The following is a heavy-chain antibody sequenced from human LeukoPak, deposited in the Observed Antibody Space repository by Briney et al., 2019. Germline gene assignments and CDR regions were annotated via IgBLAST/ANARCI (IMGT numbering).Heavy chain of an antibody. CDR2: IDPSDSYT. CDR3: ARAPDCSGGACYSLYDY. D-gene: IGHD2-15*01. V-gene: IGHV5-10-1*01. J-gene: IGHJ4*02. CDR1: GYRFTRYW. Sequence: GESLKISCQGSGYRFTRYWINWVRQMPGKGLEWMGRIDPSDSYTNYSPSFQGHVTISGDKSISTAYLQWSSLKASDTAMYYCARAPDCSGGACYSLYDYWGQGTLVTVSS.